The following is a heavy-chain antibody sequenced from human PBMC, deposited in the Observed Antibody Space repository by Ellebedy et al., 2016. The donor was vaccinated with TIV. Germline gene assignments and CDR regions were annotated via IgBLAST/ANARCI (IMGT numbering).Heavy chain of an antibody. CDR3: ARQSRSSSHTDY. CDR2: LYPGDSET. CDR1: GYDFTSHW. Sequence: GESLKISCKGSGYDFTSHWIGWVRQMPGKGLEWMGILYPGDSETRYSPSFQGQVTISADKSISTAYLQWSSLKASDTAIYFCARQSRSSSHTDYWGQGTQVTVS. V-gene: IGHV5-51*01. J-gene: IGHJ4*02. D-gene: IGHD2-2*01.